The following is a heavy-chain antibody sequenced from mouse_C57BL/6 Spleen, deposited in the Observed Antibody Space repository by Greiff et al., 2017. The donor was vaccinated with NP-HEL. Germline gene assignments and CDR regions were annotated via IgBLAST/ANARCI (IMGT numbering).Heavy chain of an antibody. V-gene: IGHV1-72*01. D-gene: IGHD2-1*01. J-gene: IGHJ1*03. Sequence: QVQLQQPGAELVKPGASVKLSCKASGYTFTSYWMHWVKQRPGRGLEWIGRIDPNSGGTKYNEKFKSKATLTVDKPSSTAYMQISSLTAEDAAVYYCARVGNYGGWYVDVWGTVTTVTVSS. CDR1: GYTFTSYW. CDR3: ARVGNYGGWYVDV. CDR2: IDPNSGGT.